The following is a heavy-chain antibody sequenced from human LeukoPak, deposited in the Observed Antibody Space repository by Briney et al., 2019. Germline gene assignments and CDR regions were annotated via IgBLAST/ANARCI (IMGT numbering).Heavy chain of an antibody. Sequence: GRSLTLSCTGSGFTFYDYVMSWLRQAPGKGLEWVGFIRSKAYGGTTEYAASVKGRFTISRDDSQSIAYLQMNSLKTEDTGVYYCGRGYCSGGSCYFDYGLWGRGTLVTVSS. J-gene: IGHJ4*02. CDR1: GFTFYDYV. CDR3: GRGYCSGGSCYFDYGL. CDR2: IRSKAYGGTT. V-gene: IGHV3-49*03. D-gene: IGHD2-15*01.